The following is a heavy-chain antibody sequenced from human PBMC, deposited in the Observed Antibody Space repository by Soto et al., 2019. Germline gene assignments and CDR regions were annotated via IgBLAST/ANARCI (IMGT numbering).Heavy chain of an antibody. CDR2: INVGNGFT. Sequence: GASVKVSCKASGYTFTTYPMHWVRQAPGQRLEWMGCINVGNGFTKYSQTFQGRVTITRDTSANTVYMEVTSLRSEDTAVYYCARAPTYYSDSSVDFIWGQGTMVTVS. D-gene: IGHD3-22*01. CDR1: GYTFTTYP. J-gene: IGHJ3*02. V-gene: IGHV1-3*01. CDR3: ARAPTYYSDSSVDFI.